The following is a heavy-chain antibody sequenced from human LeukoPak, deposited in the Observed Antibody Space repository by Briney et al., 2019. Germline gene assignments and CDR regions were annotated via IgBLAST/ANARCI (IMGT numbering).Heavy chain of an antibody. CDR2: ISYDGSNK. Sequence: GGSLRLSCAASGFTFSSYAMHWVRQAPGKGLEWVAVISYDGSNKYYADSVKGRFTISRDNSKNTLYLQMNSLRAEDTTVYYCARNDYWGQGTLVTVSS. CDR1: GFTFSSYA. V-gene: IGHV3-30-3*01. CDR3: ARNDY. J-gene: IGHJ4*02.